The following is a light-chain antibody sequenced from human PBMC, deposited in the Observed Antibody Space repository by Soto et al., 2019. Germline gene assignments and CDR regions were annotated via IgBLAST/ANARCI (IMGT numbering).Light chain of an antibody. CDR2: RTS. V-gene: IGKV3-15*01. CDR3: QQYNNWPPLIT. Sequence: EIVMTQSPATLSVSPGERATLSCRASQSISSNLAWYQQKPGQAPRLLMFRTSSRATGFPDRFSGSGSGTEFTLTISSLQSEDFAVYYCQQYNNWPPLITFGQGTRLEIK. J-gene: IGKJ5*01. CDR1: QSISSN.